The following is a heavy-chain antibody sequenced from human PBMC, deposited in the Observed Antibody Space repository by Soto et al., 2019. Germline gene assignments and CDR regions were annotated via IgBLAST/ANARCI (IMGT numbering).Heavy chain of an antibody. CDR3: ARGPYWRWNYYYGMDV. CDR2: IYYSGST. Sequence: PSETLSLTCTVSGGSISSGGYYWSWIRQHPGKGLEWIGYIYYSGSTYYNPSLKSRVTISVDTSKNQFSLKLSSVTAAGTAVYYCARGPYWRWNYYYGMDVWGQGTTVTVSS. J-gene: IGHJ6*02. V-gene: IGHV4-31*03. D-gene: IGHD2-8*02. CDR1: GGSISSGGYY.